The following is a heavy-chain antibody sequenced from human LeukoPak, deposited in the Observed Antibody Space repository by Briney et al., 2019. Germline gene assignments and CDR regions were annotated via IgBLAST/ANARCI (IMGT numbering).Heavy chain of an antibody. CDR2: ISWDGGST. V-gene: IGHV3-43*01. J-gene: IGHJ4*02. D-gene: IGHD6-6*01. CDR1: GFTFDDYT. Sequence: GGSLRLSCAASGFTFDDYTMHWVRQAPGKGLEWVSLISWDGGSTYYADSVKGRVTISRDNSKNSLYLQMNSLRTEDTALYYCAKDSSSLGGYDYWGQGTLVTVSS. CDR3: AKDSSSLGGYDY.